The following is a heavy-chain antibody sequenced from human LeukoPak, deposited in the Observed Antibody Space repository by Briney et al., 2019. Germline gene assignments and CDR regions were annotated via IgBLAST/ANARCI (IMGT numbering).Heavy chain of an antibody. Sequence: GGSLRLSCAASGFTFSSNGMHWVRQAPGKGLEWVAFVWYGGSNKYYADSVKGRFTISRDNSKNTLYLQMNSLRAEDTAVYYCTTDRGYSSTWGQGTLVTVSS. CDR1: GFTFSSNG. J-gene: IGHJ4*02. D-gene: IGHD5-18*01. CDR3: TTDRGYSST. V-gene: IGHV3-30*02. CDR2: VWYGGSNK.